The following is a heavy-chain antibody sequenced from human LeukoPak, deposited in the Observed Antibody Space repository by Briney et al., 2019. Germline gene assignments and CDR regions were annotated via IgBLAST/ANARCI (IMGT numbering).Heavy chain of an antibody. J-gene: IGHJ4*02. CDR3: ASPERVWGSYPRN. Sequence: GGSLRLSCAASGFTFSDYGMHWVRQAPGKGLEWVAFIRIDGTNKNYADSVKGRFTISRDNSRNTLFLQMNSLRAEDTAVYYCASPERVWGSYPRNWGQGTLVAVSS. CDR1: GFTFSDYG. D-gene: IGHD3-16*02. CDR2: IRIDGTNK. V-gene: IGHV3-30*02.